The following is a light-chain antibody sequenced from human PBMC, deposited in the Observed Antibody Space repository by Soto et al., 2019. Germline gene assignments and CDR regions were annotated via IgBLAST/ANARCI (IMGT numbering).Light chain of an antibody. V-gene: IGKV1-9*01. CDR1: QGISSY. CDR2: AAS. Sequence: DIQLTQSQSFLSASVGDRVTITCRASQGISSYLAWYQQKPWKAPKLLTYAASTLQSGVPSRFSGSGSGTEFTLTISSLQPEDFATYYCQQLNSYPLTFGGGTKVEIK. CDR3: QQLNSYPLT. J-gene: IGKJ4*01.